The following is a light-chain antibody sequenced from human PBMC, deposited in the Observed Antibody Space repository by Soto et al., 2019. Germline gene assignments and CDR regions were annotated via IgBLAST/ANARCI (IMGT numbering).Light chain of an antibody. CDR2: YAS. CDR1: QSITSW. Sequence: DIQMTQSPSTLSSSVGERVTITCRASQSITSWLAWYQQKPGEAPKLLIYYASSMESGVPSRFSGSGSDTEFTLTINNLQPDDFATYHCQQYNRYSLTFGGGTKVEIK. V-gene: IGKV1-5*01. J-gene: IGKJ4*02. CDR3: QQYNRYSLT.